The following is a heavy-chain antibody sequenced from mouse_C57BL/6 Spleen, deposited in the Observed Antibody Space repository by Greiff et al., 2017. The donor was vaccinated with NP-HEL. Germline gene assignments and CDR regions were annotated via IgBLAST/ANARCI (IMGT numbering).Heavy chain of an antibody. V-gene: IGHV1-15*01. D-gene: IGHD1-1*01. CDR3: TRVKRDYYGSSYDY. J-gene: IGHJ2*01. CDR2: IDPETGGT. CDR1: GYTFTDYE. Sequence: QVTLKESGAELVRPGASVTLSCKASGYTFTDYEMHWVKQTPVHGLEWIGAIDPETGGTAYNQKFKGKAILTADKSSSTADMELRSLTSEDSAVYDGTRVKRDYYGSSYDYWGQGTTLTVSS.